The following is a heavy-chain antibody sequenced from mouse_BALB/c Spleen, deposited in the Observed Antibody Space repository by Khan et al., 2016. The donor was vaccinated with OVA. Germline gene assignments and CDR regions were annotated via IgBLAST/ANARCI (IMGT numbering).Heavy chain of an antibody. CDR1: GYSITSGYS. V-gene: IGHV3-1*02. D-gene: IGHD1-1*01. Sequence: EVKLEESGPDLVKPSQSPSLTCTVTGYSITSGYSWHWIRQFPGNKLEWMGYIHYSGSTNYNPSLKSRISITRDTSKNQFFLQLNSVTTEDTATYYCVRRRYAGWFTYWGQGTLVTVSA. CDR2: IHYSGST. J-gene: IGHJ3*01. CDR3: VRRRYAGWFTY.